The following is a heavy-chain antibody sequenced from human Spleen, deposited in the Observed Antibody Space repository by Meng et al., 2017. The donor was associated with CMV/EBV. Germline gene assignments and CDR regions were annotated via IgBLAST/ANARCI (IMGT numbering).Heavy chain of an antibody. V-gene: IGHV1-8*03. J-gene: IGHJ5*02. CDR3: ARGFGDYEVYYFDP. CDR1: GYTFTNYA. Sequence: KASGYTFTNYAINWVRQTPGQGLEWMGWMNPNSGDTGYAEDFQGRISFTRNNSIATAYMELTRLTPDDTAIYYCARGFGDYEVYYFDPWGQGTLVTVSS. CDR2: MNPNSGDT. D-gene: IGHD3-22*01.